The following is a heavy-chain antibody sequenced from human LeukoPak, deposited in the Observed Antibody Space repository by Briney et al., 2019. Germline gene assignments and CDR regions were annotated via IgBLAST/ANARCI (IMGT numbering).Heavy chain of an antibody. CDR1: GFTVSSNY. CDR2: LYSGGYT. J-gene: IGHJ4*02. D-gene: IGHD1-1*01. CDR3: AKATGTFYYFDY. V-gene: IGHV3-53*01. Sequence: GGSLRLSCAASGFTVSSNYMSWVRQAPGKGLEWVSVLYSGGYTYYADSVKGRFAISRDNSKNTLYLQMNSLRAEDTAVYYCAKATGTFYYFDYWGQGTLVTVSS.